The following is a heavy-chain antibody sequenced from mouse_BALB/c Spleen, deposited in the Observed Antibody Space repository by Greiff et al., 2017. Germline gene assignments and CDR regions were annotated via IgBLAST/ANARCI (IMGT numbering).Heavy chain of an antibody. D-gene: IGHD2-10*02. V-gene: IGHV3-6*02. CDR3: ARDKGYGNYVFDY. CDR2: ISYDGSN. J-gene: IGHJ2*01. Sequence: EVKLQESGPGLVKPSQSLSLTCSVTGYSITSGYYWNWIRQFPGNKLEWMGYISYDGSNNYNPSLKNLISITRDTSKNQFFLKLNSVTTEDTATYYCARDKGYGNYVFDYRGQGTTLTVSS. CDR1: GYSITSGYY.